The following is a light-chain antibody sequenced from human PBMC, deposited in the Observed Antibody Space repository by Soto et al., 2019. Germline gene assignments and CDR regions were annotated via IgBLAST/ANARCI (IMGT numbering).Light chain of an antibody. Sequence: EIVLTQSPLSLPVTPGEPASISCRSSQNLLHSNGYNYLNWYLQKPGQSPRLLIYLGSNRASVVPDRFSGSGSGTDFTLTINRVEAEDVGLYFCAQGLATAFTFGGGTKVQSK. J-gene: IGKJ4*01. V-gene: IGKV2-28*01. CDR1: QNLLHSNGYNY. CDR3: AQGLATAFT. CDR2: LGS.